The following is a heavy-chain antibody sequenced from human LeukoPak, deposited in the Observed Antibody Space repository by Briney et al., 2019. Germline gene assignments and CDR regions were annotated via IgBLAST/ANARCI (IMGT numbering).Heavy chain of an antibody. CDR1: GFTFNDHG. CDR3: AKDMKVVVAASGMDV. V-gene: IGHV3-20*04. D-gene: IGHD2-15*01. Sequence: GGSLRLSCAASGFTFNDHGMNWVRQAPGKGLEWVSGITSNGGATGYADSVRGRFTISRDNAKNSLYLQMNSLRAEDTALYYCAKDMKVVVAASGMDVWGQGTTVTVSS. J-gene: IGHJ6*02. CDR2: ITSNGGAT.